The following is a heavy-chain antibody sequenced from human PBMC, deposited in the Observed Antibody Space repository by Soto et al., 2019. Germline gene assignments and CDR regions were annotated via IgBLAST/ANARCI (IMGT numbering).Heavy chain of an antibody. CDR3: ARDARPYCSSTSCLNWFDP. V-gene: IGHV3-33*01. CDR2: IWYDGSNK. D-gene: IGHD2-2*01. J-gene: IGHJ5*02. CDR1: GFTFSSYG. Sequence: GGSLRLSCAASGFTFSSYGMHWVRQAPGKGLEWVAVIWYDGSNKYYADSVKGRFTISRDNSKNTLYLQMNSLRAEDTAVYYCARDARPYCSSTSCLNWFDPWGQGTLVTVSS.